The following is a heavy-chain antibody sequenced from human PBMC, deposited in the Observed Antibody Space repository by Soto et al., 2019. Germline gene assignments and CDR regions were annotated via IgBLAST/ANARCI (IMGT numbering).Heavy chain of an antibody. V-gene: IGHV1-24*01. D-gene: IGHD3-10*01. Sequence: ALLNRSCKVSGYSLTDLSMHWLRHDPGKGLEWMGGFDPEDGETIYAQKFQGRVTMTEGTSTDTAYMELSSLRSEDTAVYYCATVSPMVREADTPLNDYYMDVWGKGTTVTVSS. J-gene: IGHJ6*03. CDR3: ATVSPMVREADTPLNDYYMDV. CDR1: GYSLTDLS. CDR2: FDPEDGET.